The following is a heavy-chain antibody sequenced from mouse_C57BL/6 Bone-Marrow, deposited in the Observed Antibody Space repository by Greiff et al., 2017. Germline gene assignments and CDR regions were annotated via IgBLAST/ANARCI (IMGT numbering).Heavy chain of an antibody. Sequence: VQLQQSGAELVRPGTSVKMSCKASGYTFTNYWIGWAKQRPGHGLEWIGDIYPGGGYTNYNEKFKGQATLTADKSSSTAYMQFSSLTSEDAAIYYCEKIYYYGSSYARDDGGQGTSVTVAS. CDR1: GYTFTNYW. CDR2: IYPGGGYT. J-gene: IGHJ4*01. V-gene: IGHV1-63*01. CDR3: EKIYYYGSSYARDD. D-gene: IGHD1-1*01.